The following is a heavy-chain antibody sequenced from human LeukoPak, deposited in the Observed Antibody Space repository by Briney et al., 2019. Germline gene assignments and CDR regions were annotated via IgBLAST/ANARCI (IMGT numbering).Heavy chain of an antibody. CDR2: INPNSGGI. D-gene: IGHD6-19*01. V-gene: IGHV1-2*02. CDR1: GYTFTGYD. CDR3: GRDRAVAGTAIDAFDI. Sequence: ASVKVSCKASGYTFTGYDIHWVRQAPGQGLEWMGWINPNSGGIKYAQKFQGRVTMTRDTSISTAYMELSRLRSDDTAVYYCGRDRAVAGTAIDAFDIWGQGTMVTVSS. J-gene: IGHJ3*02.